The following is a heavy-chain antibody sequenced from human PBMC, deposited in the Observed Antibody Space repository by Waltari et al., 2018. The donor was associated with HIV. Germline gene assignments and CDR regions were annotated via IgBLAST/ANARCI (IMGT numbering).Heavy chain of an antibody. Sequence: QVQLQESGPGLVKPSETLSLTCTVPGGSISSYYWSWLRQPPGTGLEWIGYIYYSGSTNYNPSLKSRVTISVDTSKNQFSLKLSSVTAADTAVYYCARAGKQLEEVFPTYYFDYWGQGTLVTVSS. CDR2: IYYSGST. CDR1: GGSISSYY. D-gene: IGHD6-6*01. CDR3: ARAGKQLEEVFPTYYFDY. J-gene: IGHJ4*02. V-gene: IGHV4-59*01.